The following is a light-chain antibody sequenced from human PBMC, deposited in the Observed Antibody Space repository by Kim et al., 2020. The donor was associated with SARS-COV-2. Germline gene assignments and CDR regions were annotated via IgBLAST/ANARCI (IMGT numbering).Light chain of an antibody. V-gene: IGKV1-9*01. Sequence: DIQLTQSPSSLSASVGDRVTITCRASQGISSHLAWYQQKPGKAPKLLIYGASSLKIGVPSRFSGSGSGTDFTLTISSLQPDDFATYTCQQINDNPLTFVGGTTMEIK. CDR2: GAS. CDR3: QQINDNPLT. J-gene: IGKJ4*01. CDR1: QGISSH.